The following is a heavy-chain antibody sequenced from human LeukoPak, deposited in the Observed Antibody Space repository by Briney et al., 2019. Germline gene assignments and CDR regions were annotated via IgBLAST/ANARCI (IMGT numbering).Heavy chain of an antibody. D-gene: IGHD3-3*01. J-gene: IGHJ6*03. CDR2: MNPNSGNT. CDR3: ARNVRFLEWLLPYYYYYYMDV. V-gene: IGHV1-8*01. CDR1: GYTFTSYD. Sequence: ASVKVSCKASGYTFTSYDINWVRQATGQGLEWMGWMNPNSGNTGYAQKFQGRVTMTRNTSISTAHMELSSLRSEDTAVYYCARNVRFLEWLLPYYYYYYMDVWGKGTTVTVSS.